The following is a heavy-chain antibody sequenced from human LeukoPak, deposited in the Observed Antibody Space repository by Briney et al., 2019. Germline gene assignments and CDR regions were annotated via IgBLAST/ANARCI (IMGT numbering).Heavy chain of an antibody. Sequence: GGSLRLSCAASGFTFSNYGMTWVRRAPGKGLEWVSGLSGSGGSTYYADSVKGRFTISRDNSKNTLYLQMNSLRAEDTAVYYCARGYGGFDYWGQGTLVTVSS. CDR1: GFTFSNYG. CDR2: LSGSGGST. D-gene: IGHD4-23*01. CDR3: ARGYGGFDY. J-gene: IGHJ4*02. V-gene: IGHV3-23*01.